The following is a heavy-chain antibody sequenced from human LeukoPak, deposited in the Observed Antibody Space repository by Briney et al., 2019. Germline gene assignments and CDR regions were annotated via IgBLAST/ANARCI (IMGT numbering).Heavy chain of an antibody. J-gene: IGHJ4*01. CDR1: GFTFSDYS. V-gene: IGHV3-48*01. D-gene: IGHD3-3*01. CDR2: ISSSSSTI. CDR3: ARDSYLLRYLEWLY. Sequence: GGSLRLSCAASGFTFSDYSMNWVRQAPGQGLEWVAHISSSSSTINYADSVKGRFTISRDNAKNSLYLQMNSLRAEDTAVYYCARDSYLLRYLEWLYWGQGTLVTVPS.